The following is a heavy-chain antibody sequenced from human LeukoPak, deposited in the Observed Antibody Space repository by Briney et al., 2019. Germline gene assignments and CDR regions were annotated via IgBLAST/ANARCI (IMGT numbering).Heavy chain of an antibody. CDR3: ARQQGLYYFDY. CDR1: GGSISSSSYY. V-gene: IGHV4-39*01. CDR2: IYYSGST. Sequence: PSETLSLTCTVSGGSISSSSYYWGWIRQPPGKGLEWIGSIYYSGSTYYNPSLKSRVTISVDTSKNQFSLKLSSVTAADTAVYYCARQQGLYYFDYWGQGTLVTVSS. J-gene: IGHJ4*02.